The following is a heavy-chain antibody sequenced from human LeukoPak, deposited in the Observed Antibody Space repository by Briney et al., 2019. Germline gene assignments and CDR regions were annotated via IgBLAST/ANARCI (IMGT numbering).Heavy chain of an antibody. V-gene: IGHV3-30*03. CDR1: GFIFRSFG. J-gene: IGHJ4*02. D-gene: IGHD3-10*01. CDR2: VGYDGDKR. Sequence: GGSLRLSCAASGFIFRSFGMRWVRQSPGKGLEWLAVVGYDGDKRDYADSVKGRFTISRDNSRNTIDLQLSSLRAEDTAVYYCARDGSYMVRGVNYWGQGALVTVSS. CDR3: ARDGSYMVRGVNY.